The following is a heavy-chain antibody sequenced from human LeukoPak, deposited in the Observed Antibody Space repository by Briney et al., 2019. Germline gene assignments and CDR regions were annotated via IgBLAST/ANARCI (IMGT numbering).Heavy chain of an antibody. V-gene: IGHV3-7*01. CDR1: GFTFSDYW. J-gene: IGHJ3*02. D-gene: IGHD3-3*01. Sequence: PGGSLRLSCAGSGFTFSDYWMLWVRQAPGKGLEWVANIKQDGSEKYYVDSVKGRFTISGDNAKNSLYLQMNSLRAEDTAVYYCARDGDYDFWSGYPGAFDIWGQGTMVTVSS. CDR2: IKQDGSEK. CDR3: ARDGDYDFWSGYPGAFDI.